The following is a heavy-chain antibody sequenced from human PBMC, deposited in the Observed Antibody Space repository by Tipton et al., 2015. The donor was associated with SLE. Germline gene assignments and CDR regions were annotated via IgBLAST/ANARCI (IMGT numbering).Heavy chain of an antibody. Sequence: TLSLTCTVSGDSISSRSYHWGWIRQPPGKGLEWIGSIFYSVSTSYNPSLQSRVTISVDTSKNQFSLKLNSVTASDTAVYYCARQVASFDYWGQGTLVTVSS. D-gene: IGHD5-12*01. CDR3: ARQVASFDY. CDR1: GDSISSRSYH. V-gene: IGHV4-39*01. J-gene: IGHJ4*02. CDR2: IFYSVST.